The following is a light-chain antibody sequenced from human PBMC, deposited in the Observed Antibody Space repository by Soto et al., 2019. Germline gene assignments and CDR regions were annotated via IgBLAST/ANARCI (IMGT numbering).Light chain of an antibody. Sequence: QSVLTQPASVSGSPGQSIIISCIETTSDFGTKKFFSWYQQQPGKAPKLIIYEGTKRPSGVSSRFSGSKSGNTASRTVSGLQSDDEADYFCCLYTSFFSFFGGGTKLTVL. J-gene: IGLJ2*01. CDR2: EGT. CDR1: TSDFGTKKF. V-gene: IGLV2-23*01. CDR3: CLYTSFFSF.